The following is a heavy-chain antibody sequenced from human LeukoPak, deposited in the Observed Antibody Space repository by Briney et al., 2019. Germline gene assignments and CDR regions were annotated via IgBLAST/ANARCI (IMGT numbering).Heavy chain of an antibody. D-gene: IGHD2-21*01. J-gene: IGHJ4*02. Sequence: GGSLRLSCAASGFTFSDYWMHWVRQAPGKGLVWVSRISSDGSRVTYADSVKGRFTISRDNAKSSLYLQMNSLRAEDTAVYYCARKNSLDYWGLGTLVTVSS. CDR2: ISSDGSRV. V-gene: IGHV3-74*01. CDR1: GFTFSDYW. CDR3: ARKNSLDY.